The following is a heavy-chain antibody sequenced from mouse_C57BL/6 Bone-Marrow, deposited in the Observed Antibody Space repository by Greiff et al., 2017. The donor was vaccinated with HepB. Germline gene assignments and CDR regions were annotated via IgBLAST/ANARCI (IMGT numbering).Heavy chain of an antibody. V-gene: IGHV1-26*01. D-gene: IGHD1-1*01. CDR2: INPNNGGT. CDR3: ARKGDYGSSYSFDY. CDR1: GYTFTDYY. Sequence: VQLQQSGPELVKPGASVKISCKASGYTFTDYYMNWVKQSHGKSLEWIGDINPNNGGTSYNQKFKGKATLTVDKSSSTAYMELRSLTSEDSAVYYCARKGDYGSSYSFDYWGQGTTLTVSS. J-gene: IGHJ2*01.